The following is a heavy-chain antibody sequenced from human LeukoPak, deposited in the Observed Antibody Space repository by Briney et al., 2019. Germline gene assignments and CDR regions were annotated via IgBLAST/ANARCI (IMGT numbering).Heavy chain of an antibody. CDR3: ARACGGDCYFSGGY. D-gene: IGHD2-21*02. CDR2: ISGDGGST. J-gene: IGHJ4*02. V-gene: IGHV3-43*02. Sequence: QPGGSLRLSCAASGFTFDDYAMHWVRQAPGKGLEWVSLISGDGGSTYYADSVKGRFTISRDNAKNSLYLQMNSLRAEDTAVYYCARACGGDCYFSGGYWGQGTLVTVSS. CDR1: GFTFDDYA.